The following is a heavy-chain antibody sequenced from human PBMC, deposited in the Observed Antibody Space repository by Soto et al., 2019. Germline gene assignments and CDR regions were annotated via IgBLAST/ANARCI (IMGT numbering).Heavy chain of an antibody. J-gene: IGHJ4*02. D-gene: IGHD2-2*01. CDR1: GFIFSSYA. CDR2: ISANGQGI. CDR3: AKDRDYPRDQFHY. V-gene: IGHV3-23*01. Sequence: WSLRLSCAASGFIFSSYAMSWVRQAPGKGLEWVSAISANGQGIYYADSVRGRFTISRDNSKNTVFLHMDSLRAEDTAVYYCAKDRDYPRDQFHYWGQGTLVTVSS.